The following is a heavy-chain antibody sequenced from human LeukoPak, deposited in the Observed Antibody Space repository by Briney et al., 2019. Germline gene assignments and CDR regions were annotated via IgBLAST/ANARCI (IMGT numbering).Heavy chain of an antibody. V-gene: IGHV1-18*01. CDR3: ARVGLPAYYYYMDV. Sequence: ASVKVSCKASGYTFTSYGISWVRQAPGQGLEWMGWISAYNGNTNYAQKLQGRVTMTTDTPTSTAYMELRSLRSDDTAVYYCARVGLPAYYYYMDVWGKGTTVTVSS. CDR1: GYTFTSYG. J-gene: IGHJ6*03. CDR2: ISAYNGNT.